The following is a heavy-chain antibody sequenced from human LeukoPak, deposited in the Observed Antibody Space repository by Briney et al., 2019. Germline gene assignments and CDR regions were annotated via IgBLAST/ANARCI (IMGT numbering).Heavy chain of an antibody. V-gene: IGHV6-1*01. D-gene: IGHD3-9*01. CDR3: ARDPGYYDILPGYGHYWYFDL. Sequence: SQTLSLTCAISGDSVSSNSAAWNWIRQSPSRGLEWLGRTYYRSKWYNDYAVSVKSRITINPDTSKNQFSLQLNSVTPEDTAVYYCARDPGYYDILPGYGHYWYFDLWGRGTLVTVSS. J-gene: IGHJ2*01. CDR1: GDSVSSNSAA. CDR2: TYYRSKWYN.